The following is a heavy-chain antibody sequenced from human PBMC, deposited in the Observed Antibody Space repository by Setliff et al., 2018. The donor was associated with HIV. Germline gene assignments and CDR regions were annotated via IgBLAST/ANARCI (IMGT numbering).Heavy chain of an antibody. CDR1: GGSITSTTYY. CDR3: AREGDGIDF. D-gene: IGHD2-21*02. CDR2: IHYTGNT. Sequence: LSLTCTVSGGSITSTTYYWGWIRQPPGKGPEWIGTIHYTGNTYHNPSLKSRVTISVEASKNQISLKLTAVTAADSAVYYCAREGDGIDFWGQGTLVTVSS. J-gene: IGHJ4*02. V-gene: IGHV4-39*02.